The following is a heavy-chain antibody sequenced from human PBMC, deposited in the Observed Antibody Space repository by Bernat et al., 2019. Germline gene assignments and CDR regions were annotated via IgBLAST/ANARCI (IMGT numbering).Heavy chain of an antibody. D-gene: IGHD2-8*02. CDR1: GFTFSSYA. CDR2: ISGSGGST. CDR3: AKFDGCTGGVCYTGYYYYYMDV. J-gene: IGHJ6*03. V-gene: IGHV3-23*04. Sequence: VQLVESGGGLVKPGGSLRLSCAASGFTFSSYAMSWVRQAPGKGLEWVSAISGSGGSTYYADSVKGRFTISRDNSKNTLYLQMNSLRAEDTAVYYCAKFDGCTGGVCYTGYYYYYMDVWGKGTTVTVSS.